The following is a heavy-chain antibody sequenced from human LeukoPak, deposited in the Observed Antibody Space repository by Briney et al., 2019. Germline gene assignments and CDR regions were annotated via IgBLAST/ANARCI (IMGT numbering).Heavy chain of an antibody. V-gene: IGHV4-61*02. CDR1: GVSISSGSYY. J-gene: IGHJ4*02. Sequence: PSQTLSLTCTVSGVSISSGSYYWSWIRQPAGKGLEWIGRIYTSGSTNYNPSLKSRVTISVDTSKNQFSLKLSSVTAAHTAVYYCARQGYSSDWRPFDYWGQGTLVTVSS. CDR2: IYTSGST. CDR3: ARQGYSSDWRPFDY. D-gene: IGHD6-19*01.